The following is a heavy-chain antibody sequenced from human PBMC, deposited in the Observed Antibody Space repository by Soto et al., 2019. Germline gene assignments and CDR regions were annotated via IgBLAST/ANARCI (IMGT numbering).Heavy chain of an antibody. V-gene: IGHV1-46*03. D-gene: IGHD5-18*01. CDR3: ATTVDTAMVTDHSWFDP. J-gene: IGHJ5*02. Sequence: GASVKVSCKASGYTFTSYYMHWVRQAPGQGLEWMGIINPSGGSTSYAQKFQGRVTMTRDTSTSTVYMELSSLRSEDTAVYYCATTVDTAMVTDHSWFDPWGQGTLVTVSS. CDR1: GYTFTSYY. CDR2: INPSGGST.